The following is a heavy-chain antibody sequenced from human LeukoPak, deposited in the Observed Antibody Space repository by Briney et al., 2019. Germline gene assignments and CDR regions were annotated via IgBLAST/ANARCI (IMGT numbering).Heavy chain of an antibody. D-gene: IGHD1-26*01. V-gene: IGHV3-48*03. Sequence: GGSLRLSCAASGFTFSSYEMNWVRQAPGKGLKWVSYISSSGSTIYYADSVKGRFTISRDNAKNSLYLQMNSLRAEDTAVYYCAREYSGSYPFDYWGQGTLVTVSS. CDR1: GFTFSSYE. CDR3: AREYSGSYPFDY. CDR2: ISSSGSTI. J-gene: IGHJ4*02.